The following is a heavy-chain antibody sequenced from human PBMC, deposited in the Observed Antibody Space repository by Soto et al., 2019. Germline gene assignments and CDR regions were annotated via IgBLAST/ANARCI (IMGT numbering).Heavy chain of an antibody. CDR1: GASINSGGYY. D-gene: IGHD3-16*01. CDR2: IYFRGNT. J-gene: IGHJ4*02. CDR3: ASGDAWGVLLAY. V-gene: IGHV4-31*03. Sequence: QVQLQESGPGLVKPSQILSLTCSWSGASINSGGYYWNWIRHLPGKGLEWIGYIYFRGNTYYSPSLESRVSISLDTSQNQFSMELSSVTVADTAVYYCASGDAWGVLLAYWGQGILVTVSS.